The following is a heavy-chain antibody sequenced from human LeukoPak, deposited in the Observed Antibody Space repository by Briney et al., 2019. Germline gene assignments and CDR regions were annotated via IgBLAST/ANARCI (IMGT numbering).Heavy chain of an antibody. Sequence: ASVKVPCKVSGYTLTELSMHWVRQAPGKGLEWMGGFGPEDGETIYAQKFQGRVTMTEDTSTDTAYMGLSSLRSEDTAVYYCATDYRYSNSFDYWGQGTLVTVSS. V-gene: IGHV1-24*01. D-gene: IGHD4-11*01. CDR2: FGPEDGET. CDR1: GYTLTELS. J-gene: IGHJ4*02. CDR3: ATDYRYSNSFDY.